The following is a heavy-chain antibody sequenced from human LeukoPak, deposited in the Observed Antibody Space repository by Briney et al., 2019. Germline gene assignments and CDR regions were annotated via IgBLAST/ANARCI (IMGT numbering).Heavy chain of an antibody. CDR1: GGSISNNNHY. V-gene: IGHV4-39*02. D-gene: IGHD3-10*01. CDR2: INDIGST. J-gene: IGHJ4*02. Sequence: ASETRSLTCTVPGGSISNNNHYWGWTRQPPGKGLEWIGMINDIGSTHYNPSLKSRVTISVDTSKNQFSLKLSSVTAADTAVYYCAKDTWLAYWGQGTLVTVSS. CDR3: AKDTWLAY.